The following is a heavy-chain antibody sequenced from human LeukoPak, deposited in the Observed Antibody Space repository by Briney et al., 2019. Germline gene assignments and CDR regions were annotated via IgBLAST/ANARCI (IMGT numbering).Heavy chain of an antibody. D-gene: IGHD5-24*01. CDR1: GGSFSGYY. J-gene: IGHJ4*02. CDR3: ARRWLHRKGFYY. CDR2: INHSGST. Sequence: PSETLSLTCAVYGGSFSGYYWSWIRQPPGKGLEWIGEINHSGSTNYNPSLKSRVTISVDTSKNQFSLKLSSVTAADTAVYYCARRWLHRKGFYYWGQGTLVTVSS. V-gene: IGHV4-34*01.